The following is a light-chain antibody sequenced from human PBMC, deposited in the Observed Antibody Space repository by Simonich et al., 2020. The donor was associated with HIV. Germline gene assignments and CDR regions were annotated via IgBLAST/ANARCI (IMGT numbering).Light chain of an antibody. CDR3: HQSYSTPRT. CDR1: KDISNY. CDR2: DAS. Sequence: DIQMTQSPSSLSASVGDRVTITFQSSKDISNYLIWDNQKPGKVPNLLIYDASNFETGVPSRFSGSGSGTDFTFTISSLQPEDFATYYCHQSYSTPRTFGQGTKVEIK. V-gene: IGKV1-33*01. J-gene: IGKJ1*01.